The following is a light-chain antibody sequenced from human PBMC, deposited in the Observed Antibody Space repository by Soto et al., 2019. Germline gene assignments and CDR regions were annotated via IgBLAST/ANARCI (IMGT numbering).Light chain of an antibody. CDR2: DAS. J-gene: IGKJ4*01. V-gene: IGKV3-11*01. CDR3: QQRSDWPST. CDR1: QSVSSY. Sequence: EIVLTQSPATLSLSPGDRATLSCRASQSVSSYLAWYQQKPGQAPRLLIYDASNRAAGIPARFSGSGSGTEYTPPITSIEAEDFAVYYCQQRSDWPSTFGGGTKVEIK.